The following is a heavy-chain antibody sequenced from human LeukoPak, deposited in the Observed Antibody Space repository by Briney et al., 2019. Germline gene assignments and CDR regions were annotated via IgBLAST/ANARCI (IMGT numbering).Heavy chain of an antibody. V-gene: IGHV2-5*02. CDR1: GFSLSTSGVG. Sequence: SGPALVKPTQTLTLTCTFSGFSLSTSGVGVGWIRQPPGKALEWLALIYWDDAKRFNPSPTSRLTITKDTSKNQVVLKMTTMDPVDTATYYCAHLHCSGGGCYSAYVGYWGQGTLVTVSS. J-gene: IGHJ4*02. D-gene: IGHD2-15*01. CDR3: AHLHCSGGGCYSAYVGY. CDR2: IYWDDAK.